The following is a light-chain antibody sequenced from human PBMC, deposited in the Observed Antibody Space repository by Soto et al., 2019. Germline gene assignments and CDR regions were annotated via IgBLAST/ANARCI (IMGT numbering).Light chain of an antibody. Sequence: EIGMTQSPATLSVSPGERATLSCRASQSVSSNLAWYQQKPGQAPRLLIYGASTRATAIPARFSGSGSGTEFTLTISSLQSEDFAVYYCQQDNNWPPPYTFGQGTKLEIK. J-gene: IGKJ2*01. V-gene: IGKV3-15*01. CDR1: QSVSSN. CDR2: GAS. CDR3: QQDNNWPPPYT.